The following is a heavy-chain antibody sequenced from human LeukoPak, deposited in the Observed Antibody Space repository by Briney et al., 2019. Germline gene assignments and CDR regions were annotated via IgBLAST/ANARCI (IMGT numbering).Heavy chain of an antibody. Sequence: GGSLRLSCAASGFTFSSYWLSWVRQAPGKGLEWVASIEQDGSQKYYVDSVRGRFTISRDNAKNSVYLQTNSLRVEDTAVYYCARADFWSGYYTAEYFQHWGQGTLVTVSS. V-gene: IGHV3-7*01. D-gene: IGHD3-3*01. CDR1: GFTFSSYW. CDR2: IEQDGSQK. J-gene: IGHJ1*01. CDR3: ARADFWSGYYTAEYFQH.